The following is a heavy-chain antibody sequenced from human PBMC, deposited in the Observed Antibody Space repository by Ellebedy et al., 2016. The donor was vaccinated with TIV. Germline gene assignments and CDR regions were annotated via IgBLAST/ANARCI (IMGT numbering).Heavy chain of an antibody. CDR2: ISYDGSNK. Sequence: GESLKISCAASGFTFSSYAMRWVRQAPGKGLEWVAVISYDGSNKYYADSVKGRFTISRDNSKNTLYLKMNSLRAEDTAVYYCARGWFDPWGQGTLVTVSS. J-gene: IGHJ5*02. CDR3: ARGWFDP. CDR1: GFTFSSYA. V-gene: IGHV3-30*04.